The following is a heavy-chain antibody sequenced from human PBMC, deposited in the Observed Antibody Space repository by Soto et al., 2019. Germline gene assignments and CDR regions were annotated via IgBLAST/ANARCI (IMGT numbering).Heavy chain of an antibody. D-gene: IGHD3-3*01. V-gene: IGHV3-33*01. CDR2: IWYDGSNK. CDR1: GFTFSSYG. J-gene: IGHJ6*02. Sequence: PGGSLRRSCAASGFTFSSYGMHWVRQAPGKGLEWVAVIWYDGSNKYYADSVKGRFTISRDNSKNTLYLQMNSLRAEDTAVYYCARGSYYDFWSGYYTAPLWVDTDRDYYYYGMDVWGQGTTVTVSS. CDR3: ARGSYYDFWSGYYTAPLWVDTDRDYYYYGMDV.